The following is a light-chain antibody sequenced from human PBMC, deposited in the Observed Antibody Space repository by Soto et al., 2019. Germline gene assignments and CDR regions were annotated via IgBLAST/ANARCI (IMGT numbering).Light chain of an antibody. Sequence: SYELTQPLSVSVALGQTARITCGGNNIGSKNVHWYQQKPGQAPALVMYRDSNRPSGIPERFSGSNSGNTATLTISRAQAGDEADYYCQVWDSSTSSYVFGTGTKLTVL. CDR2: RDS. CDR1: NIGSKN. V-gene: IGLV3-9*01. J-gene: IGLJ1*01. CDR3: QVWDSSTSSYV.